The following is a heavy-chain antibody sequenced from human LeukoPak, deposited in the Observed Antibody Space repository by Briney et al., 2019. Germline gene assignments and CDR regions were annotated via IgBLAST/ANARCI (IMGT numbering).Heavy chain of an antibody. CDR2: IYYSGST. CDR3: ARESEQYSFDY. J-gene: IGHJ4*02. V-gene: IGHV4-30-4*08. CDR1: GGSSSSGDYY. D-gene: IGHD1-14*01. Sequence: SETLSLXCTVSGGSSSSGDYYWSWIRQPPGKGLEWIGYIYYSGSTYYNPSLKSRVTISVDTSKNQFSLKLSSVTAADTAVYYCARESEQYSFDYWGQGTLVTVSS.